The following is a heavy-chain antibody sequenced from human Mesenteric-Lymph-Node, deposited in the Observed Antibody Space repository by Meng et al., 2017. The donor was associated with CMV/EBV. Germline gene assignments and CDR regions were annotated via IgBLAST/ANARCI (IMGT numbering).Heavy chain of an antibody. CDR3: ARHQRWLKSEGGFNY. V-gene: IGHV4-34*01. J-gene: IGHJ4*02. CDR2: INHSGST. Sequence: VTLQEWGAGLLKPSGTLSLTCAVYGGSFSGYYWSWIRQPPGKGLEWIGEINHSGSTNYNPSLKSRVTISVDTSKNQFSLKLSSVTAADTAVYYCARHQRWLKSEGGFNYWGQGTLVTVSS. CDR1: GGSFSGYY. D-gene: IGHD4-23*01.